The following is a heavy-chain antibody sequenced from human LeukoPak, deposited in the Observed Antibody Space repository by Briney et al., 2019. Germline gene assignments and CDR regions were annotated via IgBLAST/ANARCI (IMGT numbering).Heavy chain of an antibody. D-gene: IGHD4-23*01. CDR1: GYTFTDYY. CDR3: ARSSSPRDGGNLETWRPNWFDP. CDR2: INPNSGGT. V-gene: IGHV1-2*02. J-gene: IGHJ5*02. Sequence: GESLKVSCKASGYTFTDYYMHWVRQAPGQGLEWMGWINPNSGGTNYAQEFQGRVTMTRDTSISTAYMELSRLRSDDTAVYYCARSSSPRDGGNLETWRPNWFDPWGQGTLVTVSS.